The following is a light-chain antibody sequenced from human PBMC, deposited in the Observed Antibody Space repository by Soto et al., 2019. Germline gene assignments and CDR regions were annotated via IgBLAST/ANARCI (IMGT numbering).Light chain of an antibody. CDR3: SSYTSSSTLYV. J-gene: IGLJ1*01. CDR2: DVS. V-gene: IGLV2-14*01. Sequence: QSALTQPASVSGSPGQSITISCTGTSSDVGGYIYVSWYQQHPGKVPKLMIYDVSNRPSGVSNRFSGSKSGNTASLTISGLQAEDEADYYCSSYTSSSTLYVFGTGTKLTVL. CDR1: SSDVGGYIY.